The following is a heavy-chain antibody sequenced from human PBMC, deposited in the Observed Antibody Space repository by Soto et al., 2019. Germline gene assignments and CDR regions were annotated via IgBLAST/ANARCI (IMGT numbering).Heavy chain of an antibody. Sequence: NPSETLSLTCSVSGGSVRSGNHFWNWIRQPPGRGLAWLGYMYYTGVTNYNPSLKSRVSMSVDTSKDQFSLNLTSLTAADTAVYYCARGGEPLGYYGLDVWGQGTTVTVAS. J-gene: IGHJ6*02. CDR1: GGSVRSGNHF. CDR3: ARGGEPLGYYGLDV. CDR2: MYYTGVT. V-gene: IGHV4-61*01.